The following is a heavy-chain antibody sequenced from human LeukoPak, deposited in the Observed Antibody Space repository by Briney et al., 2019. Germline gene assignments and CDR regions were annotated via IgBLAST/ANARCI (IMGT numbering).Heavy chain of an antibody. J-gene: IGHJ6*02. D-gene: IGHD5-12*01. Sequence: GASVTVSCKASGYTFTGYYMHWVRQAPGQGLAWMGWINPNSGGTNYAQKFQGRVTMTRDTSISTAYMELSRLRSDDTAVYYCARLSGYSGYEGDYYYYGMDVWGQGTTVTVSS. V-gene: IGHV1-2*02. CDR1: GYTFTGYY. CDR3: ARLSGYSGYEGDYYYYGMDV. CDR2: INPNSGGT.